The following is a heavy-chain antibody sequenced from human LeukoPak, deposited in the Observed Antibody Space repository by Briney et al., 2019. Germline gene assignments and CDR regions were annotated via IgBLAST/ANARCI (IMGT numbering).Heavy chain of an antibody. CDR1: GFTFSDYG. V-gene: IGHV3-33*01. J-gene: IGHJ4*02. Sequence: GGSLRLSCAAAGFTFSDYGIHWVRQAPGKGLEWVAVIWSDGSNKYYADSVKGRFTISRDNSKKTLYLQMNSLRVEDTAVYYCVRASGSFDYWGQGTLVTVSS. CDR3: VRASGSFDY. D-gene: IGHD3-10*01. CDR2: IWSDGSNK.